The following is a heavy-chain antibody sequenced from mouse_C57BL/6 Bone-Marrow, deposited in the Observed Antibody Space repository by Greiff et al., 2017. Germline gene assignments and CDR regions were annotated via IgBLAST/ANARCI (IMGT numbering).Heavy chain of an antibody. D-gene: IGHD1-1*01. CDR3: AREGFYYYGSSPYWYFDV. CDR1: GYTFTSYG. J-gene: IGHJ1*03. V-gene: IGHV1-81*01. Sequence: LQESGAELARPGASVKLSCKASGYTFTSYGISWVKQRTGQGLEWIGEIYPRSGNTYYNEKFKGKATLTADKSSSTAYMELRSLTSEDSAVYFCAREGFYYYGSSPYWYFDVWGTGTTVTVSS. CDR2: IYPRSGNT.